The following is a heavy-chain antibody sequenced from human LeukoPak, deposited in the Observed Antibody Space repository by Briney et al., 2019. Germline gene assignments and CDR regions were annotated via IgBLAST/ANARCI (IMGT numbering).Heavy chain of an antibody. V-gene: IGHV3-74*01. Sequence: GGSLRLSCAVSGFTFSSRLMHWVRQAPGKGLVWVALIKDDGATNYADSVRGRFPASRDDAKNTVYLHRSSLRADDTAVYYCHPLSYVSNWGQGTLVTVSA. CDR2: IKDDGAT. CDR1: GFTFSSRL. J-gene: IGHJ4*02. CDR3: HPLSYVSN. D-gene: IGHD3-22*01.